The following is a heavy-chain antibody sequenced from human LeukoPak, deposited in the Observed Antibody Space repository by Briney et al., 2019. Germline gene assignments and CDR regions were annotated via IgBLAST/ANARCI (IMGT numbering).Heavy chain of an antibody. CDR1: GFTFSTYS. Sequence: GGSLRLSCAASGFTFSTYSMNWVRQAPGKGLEWVSFIDTSTSYIYYGDSVKGRFTISRDNAKNSLYLQMNGLRAEDTAVYYCARTSVNSLWDDAFDIRGQGTMVTVSS. CDR3: ARTSVNSLWDDAFDI. J-gene: IGHJ3*02. V-gene: IGHV3-21*01. CDR2: IDTSTSYI. D-gene: IGHD4-17*01.